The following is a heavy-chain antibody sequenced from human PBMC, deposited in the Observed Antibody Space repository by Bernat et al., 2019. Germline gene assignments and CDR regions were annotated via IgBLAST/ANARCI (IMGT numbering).Heavy chain of an antibody. CDR3: AGSFIAAAYYFDY. V-gene: IGHV4-34*01. Sequence: QVQLQQWGAGLLKPSETLSLTCAVYGGSFSGYYWSWIRQPPGKGLEWIGEINHSGSTNYNPSLKSRVTISVDPSKNQFSLKLSSVTAADTAVYSCAGSFIAAAYYFDYWGQGTLVTVSS. CDR2: INHSGST. CDR1: GGSFSGYY. D-gene: IGHD6-13*01. J-gene: IGHJ4*02.